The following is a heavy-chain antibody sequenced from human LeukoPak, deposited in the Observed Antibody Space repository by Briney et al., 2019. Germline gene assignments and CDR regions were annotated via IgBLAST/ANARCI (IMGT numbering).Heavy chain of an antibody. CDR3: ALRYGALNFGFGY. CDR2: LHPNSGDT. J-gene: IGHJ4*02. CDR1: GYTFTGYY. D-gene: IGHD4-17*01. V-gene: IGHV1-2*02. Sequence: GASVKVSCKASGYTFTGYYMHLVRQAPGQGLEWIGWLHPNSGDTNYAQKFQGRVTMTRDTSISTGDLELSRLRSDDTAVYYCALRYGALNFGFGYWGQGALVTVSS.